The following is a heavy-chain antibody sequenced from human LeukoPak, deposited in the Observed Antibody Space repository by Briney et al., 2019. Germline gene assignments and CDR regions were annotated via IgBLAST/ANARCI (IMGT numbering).Heavy chain of an antibody. Sequence: SDPLSLTCTVSGRFISRSSYYWARIRQPPGPGLHWIGSIYYSGSTYYNPSLKSRVTISVDTSKNQFSLKLSSVTAADTAVYYCARRWNGYNPIDYWGQGTLVTVSS. CDR3: ARRWNGYNPIDY. V-gene: IGHV4-39*01. CDR1: GRFISRSSYY. CDR2: IYYSGST. D-gene: IGHD5-24*01. J-gene: IGHJ4*02.